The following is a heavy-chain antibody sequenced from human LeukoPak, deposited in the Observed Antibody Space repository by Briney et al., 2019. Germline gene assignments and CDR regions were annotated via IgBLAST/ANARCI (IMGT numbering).Heavy chain of an antibody. CDR3: ARHESSGYPFDY. Sequence: PGESLKISCKGSGYSFTSYWISWVRQMPGKGLEWMGRIDPSDSYTNYSPSFQGHITISADKSFSSVYLQGSSLKASATAIYYCARHESSGYPFDYWGQGTLVTVSS. V-gene: IGHV5-10-1*01. CDR2: IDPSDSYT. CDR1: GYSFTSYW. D-gene: IGHD3-22*01. J-gene: IGHJ4*02.